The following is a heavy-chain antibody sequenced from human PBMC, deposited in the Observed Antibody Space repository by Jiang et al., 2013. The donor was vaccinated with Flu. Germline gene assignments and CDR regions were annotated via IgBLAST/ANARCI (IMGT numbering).Heavy chain of an antibody. CDR2: ISNDGSKT. Sequence: QLVESGGGVVQPGRSLRLSCAASGFTFRNYGIHWVRQAPGKGLEWVALISNDGSKTYYADSVKGRFTISRDNAKNTLFLELNSLRPEDTAVYFCAKDQAYDSSVYYHVSHFGMDVWGHGTTVTVSS. CDR3: AKDQAYDSSVYYHVSHFGMDV. J-gene: IGHJ6*02. V-gene: IGHV3-30*18. D-gene: IGHD3-22*01. CDR1: GFTFRNYG.